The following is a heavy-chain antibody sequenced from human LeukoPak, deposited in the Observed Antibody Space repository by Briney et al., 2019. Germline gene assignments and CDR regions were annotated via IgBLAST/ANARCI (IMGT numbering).Heavy chain of an antibody. J-gene: IGHJ5*02. D-gene: IGHD3-10*01. CDR2: INHSGST. Sequence: PSETLSLTCAVYGGSFSGYYWSWIRQPPGKGLEWIGEINHSGSTNYSPSLKSRVTISVDTSKNQFSLKLSSVTAADTAVYYCARGKGQITMVRGVIRPTFDPWGQGTLVTVSS. CDR1: GGSFSGYY. CDR3: ARGKGQITMVRGVIRPTFDP. V-gene: IGHV4-34*01.